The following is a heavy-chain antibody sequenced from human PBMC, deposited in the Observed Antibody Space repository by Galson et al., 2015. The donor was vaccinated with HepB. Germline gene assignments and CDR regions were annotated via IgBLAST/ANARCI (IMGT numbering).Heavy chain of an antibody. V-gene: IGHV3-21*01. Sequence: SLRLSCAASGFTFSNAWMSWVRQAPGKGLEWVSSISSSSSYIYYADSVKGRFTISRDNAKNSLYLQMNSLRAEDTAVYYCAREQVAYDAFDIWGQGTMVTVSS. CDR1: GFTFSNAW. J-gene: IGHJ3*02. CDR3: AREQVAYDAFDI. D-gene: IGHD5-12*01. CDR2: ISSSSSYI.